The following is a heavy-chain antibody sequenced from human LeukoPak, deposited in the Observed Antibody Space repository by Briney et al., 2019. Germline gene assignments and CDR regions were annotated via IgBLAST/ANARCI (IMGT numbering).Heavy chain of an antibody. D-gene: IGHD3-9*01. CDR1: GFTFSSYG. J-gene: IGHJ5*02. V-gene: IGHV3-30*18. Sequence: GRPLRLSCAASGFTFSSYGMHWVRQAPGKGLEWVAVISYDGSNKYYADSVKGRFTISRDNSKNTLYLQMNSLRAEDTAVYYCAKGVLYYDILTGYPWFDPWGQGTLVTVSS. CDR2: ISYDGSNK. CDR3: AKGVLYYDILTGYPWFDP.